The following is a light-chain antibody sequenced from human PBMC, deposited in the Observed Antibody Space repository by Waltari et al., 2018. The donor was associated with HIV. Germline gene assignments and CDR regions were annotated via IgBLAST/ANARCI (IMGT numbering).Light chain of an antibody. V-gene: IGLV2-14*03. CDR2: DVN. J-gene: IGLJ3*02. Sequence: QSALTQPASVSGSLGQSLTLSCLGSSSDIGPYNHVSWYQQYPDKAPLLLIRDVNTRHSGIPFRFSASKSGKTATLTISGLQAEDEADYYCSSYITTGTILFGGGTKVTVL. CDR3: SSYITTGTIL. CDR1: SSDIGPYNH.